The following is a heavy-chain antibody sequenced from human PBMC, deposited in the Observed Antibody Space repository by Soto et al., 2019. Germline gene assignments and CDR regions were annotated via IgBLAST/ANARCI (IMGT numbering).Heavy chain of an antibody. V-gene: IGHV3-11*01. CDR3: ARGSPQFWQLFDN. D-gene: IGHD3-3*01. Sequence: GGSLRLSCTASGFTFRAYYMNWIRQAPGKGLEWVSYISTGGSTIFYADSAKGRFTISRDNDKNSLSLQMDSLRADDTGVYYCARGSPQFWQLFDNWGQGALVTVSS. CDR1: GFTFRAYY. J-gene: IGHJ4*02. CDR2: ISTGGSTI.